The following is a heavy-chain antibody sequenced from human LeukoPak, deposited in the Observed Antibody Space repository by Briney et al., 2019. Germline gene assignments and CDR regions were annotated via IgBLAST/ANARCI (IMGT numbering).Heavy chain of an antibody. D-gene: IGHD3-9*01. CDR3: AKQDDILTGYGMDV. CDR2: ISWNSGSI. CDR1: GFTFDDYA. V-gene: IGHV3-9*01. Sequence: GGSLRLSCAASGFTFDDYAMHWVRQAPGKGLEWVSGISWNSGSIGYADSVKGRFTISRDNAKNSLYLQMNSLRAEDTALYYCAKQDDILTGYGMDVWGQGTAVTVSS. J-gene: IGHJ6*02.